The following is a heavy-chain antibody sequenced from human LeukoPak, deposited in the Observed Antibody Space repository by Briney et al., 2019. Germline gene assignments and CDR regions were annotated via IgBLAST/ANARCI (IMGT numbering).Heavy chain of an antibody. J-gene: IGHJ4*02. CDR3: ARGMSYYDSSGNFDY. CDR2: IYYSGST. V-gene: IGHV4-59*01. CDR1: GGSFSGYY. Sequence: PSETLSLTCAVYGGSFSGYYWSWIRQPPGKGLEWIGYIYYSGSTNYNPSLKRRVTISVDTSKNQFSLKLSSVTAADTAVYYCARGMSYYDSSGNFDYWGQGTLVTVSS. D-gene: IGHD3-22*01.